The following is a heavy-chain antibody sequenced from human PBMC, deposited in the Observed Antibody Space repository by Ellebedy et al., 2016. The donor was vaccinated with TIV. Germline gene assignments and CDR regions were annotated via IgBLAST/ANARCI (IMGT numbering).Heavy chain of an antibody. J-gene: IGHJ4*02. CDR1: GYSFTSYW. Sequence: GESLKISCKGSGYSFTSYWISWVRQMPGKGLEWMGRIDPSDSYTNYSPSFQGHVTISADKSISTAYLQWSSLKASDTAMYYCARHLADRFITMVRGVEMDYWGQGTLVTVSS. V-gene: IGHV5-10-1*01. D-gene: IGHD3-10*01. CDR3: ARHLADRFITMVRGVEMDY. CDR2: IDPSDSYT.